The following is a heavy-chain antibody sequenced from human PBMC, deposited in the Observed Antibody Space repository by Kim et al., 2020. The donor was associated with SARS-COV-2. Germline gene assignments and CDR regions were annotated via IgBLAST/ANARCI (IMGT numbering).Heavy chain of an antibody. CDR2: ISYDGSNK. V-gene: IGHV3-30-3*01. D-gene: IGHD2-2*02. J-gene: IGHJ5*02. CDR3: ARERWDIVVVPAAIGFDP. Sequence: GGSLRLSCAAPGFTFSSYAMHWVRQAPGKGLEWVAVISYDGSNKYYADSVKGRFTISRDNSKNTLYLQMNSLRAEDTAVYYCARERWDIVVVPAAIGFDP. CDR1: GFTFSSYA.